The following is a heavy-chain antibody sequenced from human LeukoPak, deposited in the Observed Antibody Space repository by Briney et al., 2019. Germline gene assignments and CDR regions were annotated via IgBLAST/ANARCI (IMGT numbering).Heavy chain of an antibody. CDR1: GGSISSHY. J-gene: IGHJ4*02. CDR3: ARTARVFDS. CDR2: IYISGAT. D-gene: IGHD3-10*01. Sequence: SETLSLTCTASGGSISSHYWSWIRQAPGKGLECIGYIYISGATNYNPSLRSRVTLSLDPSRNQFSLRLTSVTAADTAAYYCARTARVFDSWGPGILVTVSS. V-gene: IGHV4-4*09.